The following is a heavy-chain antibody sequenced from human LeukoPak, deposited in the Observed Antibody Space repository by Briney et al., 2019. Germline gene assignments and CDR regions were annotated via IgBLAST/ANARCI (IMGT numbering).Heavy chain of an antibody. CDR1: GGSFSGYY. CDR3: ARSYGSGSYEYYFDY. Sequence: SETLSLTCAVYGGSFSGYYWSWIRQPPGKGLEWIGEINHSGSTNYNPSLKSRVTISVDTSKNQFSLKLSSVTAADTAVYCCARSYGSGSYEYYFDYWGQGTLVTVSS. V-gene: IGHV4-34*01. CDR2: INHSGST. D-gene: IGHD3-10*01. J-gene: IGHJ4*02.